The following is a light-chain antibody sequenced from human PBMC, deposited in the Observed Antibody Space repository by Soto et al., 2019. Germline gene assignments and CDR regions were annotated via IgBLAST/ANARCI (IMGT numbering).Light chain of an antibody. J-gene: IGKJ3*01. CDR2: DAS. V-gene: IGKV3-11*01. Sequence: ELVLTQSPATLSLSPGERATLSFRASQSVSSYLAWYQQKPGKAPRLLIYDASNRATAIPARFSGSGSGTDFTLTISSLEPEDFAVYYWQQGSNWPFPFGPGTKVDIK. CDR1: QSVSSY. CDR3: QQGSNWPFP.